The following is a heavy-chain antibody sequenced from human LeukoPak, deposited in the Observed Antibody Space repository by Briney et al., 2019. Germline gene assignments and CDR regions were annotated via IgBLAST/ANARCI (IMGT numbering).Heavy chain of an antibody. J-gene: IGHJ4*02. CDR2: IYPGDSDT. Sequence: GASLKISCKGSGSRFTSYWIGWVRQMPGKGLEWMGIIYPGDSDTRYSPSFQGQVTISADKSISTAYLQWSSLKASDTAMYYCARVGLGLLWFGELLPTPTGFDYWGQGTLVTVSS. V-gene: IGHV5-51*01. CDR3: ARVGLGLLWFGELLPTPTGFDY. D-gene: IGHD3-10*01. CDR1: GSRFTSYW.